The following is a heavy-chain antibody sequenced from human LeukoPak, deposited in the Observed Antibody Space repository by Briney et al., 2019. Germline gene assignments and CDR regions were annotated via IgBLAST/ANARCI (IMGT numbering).Heavy chain of an antibody. D-gene: IGHD3-10*01. CDR2: ISSSGSTI. Sequence: GGSLRLSCAASGFTFSSYAMSWVRQAPGKGLEWVSYISSSGSTIYYADSVKGRFTISRDNAKNSLCLQMNSLRAEDTAVYYCASPDYYGSGSYWWGQGTLVTVSS. CDR1: GFTFSSYA. CDR3: ASPDYYGSGSYW. V-gene: IGHV3-48*04. J-gene: IGHJ4*02.